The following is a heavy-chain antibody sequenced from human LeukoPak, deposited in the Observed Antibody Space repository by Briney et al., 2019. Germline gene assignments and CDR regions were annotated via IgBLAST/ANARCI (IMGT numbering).Heavy chain of an antibody. CDR1: GGSFSGYY. CDR3: ARVRFGQGLDY. CDR2: INHSGST. Sequence: TSETLSLTCAVYGGSFSGYYWSWIRQPPGKGLEWIGEINHSGSTNYNPSLKSRVTISVDTSKYQFSLKLSSVTAADTAVYYCARVRFGQGLDYWGQGTLVTVSS. D-gene: IGHD3-10*01. V-gene: IGHV4-34*01. J-gene: IGHJ4*02.